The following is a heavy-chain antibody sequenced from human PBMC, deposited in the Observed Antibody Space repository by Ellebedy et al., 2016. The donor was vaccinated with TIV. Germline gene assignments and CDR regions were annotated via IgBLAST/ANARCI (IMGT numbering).Heavy chain of an antibody. CDR1: GFSFSSYG. CDR2: IRYDGSNT. D-gene: IGHD6-19*01. CDR3: AKAPQGVAGIYYFDS. J-gene: IGHJ4*02. Sequence: PGGSLRLSCAASGFSFSSYGMHWVRQAPGKGLEWVAFIRYDGSNTYSADSVKGRFTISRDDSQSTLYLQMNSLTTDETAVYYCAKAPQGVAGIYYFDSWGQGTLVTVSS. V-gene: IGHV3-30*02.